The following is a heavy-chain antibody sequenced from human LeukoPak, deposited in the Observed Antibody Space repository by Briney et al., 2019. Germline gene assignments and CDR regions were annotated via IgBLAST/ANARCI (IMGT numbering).Heavy chain of an antibody. Sequence: LRLSCAASGFTFSSYAMSWVRQAPGKGLEWIGYIYYSGSTYYNPSLKSRVTISVDTSKNQFSLKLSSVTAADTAVYYCARGVRYCTNGVCSRYFDYWGQGTLVTVSS. V-gene: IGHV4-31*02. CDR1: GFTFSSYA. CDR3: ARGVRYCTNGVCSRYFDY. D-gene: IGHD2-8*01. CDR2: IYYSGST. J-gene: IGHJ4*02.